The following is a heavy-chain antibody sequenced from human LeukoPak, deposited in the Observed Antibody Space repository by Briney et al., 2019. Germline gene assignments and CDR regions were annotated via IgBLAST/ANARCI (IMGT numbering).Heavy chain of an antibody. J-gene: IGHJ4*02. V-gene: IGHV3-23*01. D-gene: IGHD3-3*01. CDR3: AKDGLQFSEWLPPLGY. CDR1: GFALSSYA. CDR2: ISGNAGST. Sequence: PGGSLRLSCAASGFALSSYAMSWVRQAPGKGLEWVSLISGNAGSTYYADSVKGRFTISRDITKNTLCLQMNSLRAEDTAVYYCAKDGLQFSEWLPPLGYWGQGTLVTVSS.